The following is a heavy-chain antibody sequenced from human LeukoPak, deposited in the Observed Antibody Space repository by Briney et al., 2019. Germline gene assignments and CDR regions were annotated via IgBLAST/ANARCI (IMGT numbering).Heavy chain of an antibody. V-gene: IGHV1-2*02. J-gene: IGHJ4*02. D-gene: IGHD2-8*01. CDR1: GNSFTDYY. Sequence: GASVKVSCKASGNSFTDYYVHWVRQAPGQEIEWMGWISPKTGGTKYAQKFQGRVTMTRDTSIDTAYMQLYGLTSDDTAVYYCARKFPNGVSQGFDWGQGTLVTVSS. CDR3: ARKFPNGVSQGFD. CDR2: ISPKTGGT.